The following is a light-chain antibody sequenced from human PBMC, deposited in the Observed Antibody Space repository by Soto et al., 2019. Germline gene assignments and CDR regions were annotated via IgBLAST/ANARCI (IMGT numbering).Light chain of an antibody. CDR2: AAT. J-gene: IGKJ1*01. CDR3: QQSYRPPHT. CDR1: QSISFY. V-gene: IGKV1-39*01. Sequence: DILLTQSPASLSSSLGDRVTLTCRASQSISFYLNWYQQKPGQAPKLLIYAATSLHSGVPTRFSGGGSGTDFPTTISSLQAEDFAKYYYQQSYRPPHTFGQGTKVEIK.